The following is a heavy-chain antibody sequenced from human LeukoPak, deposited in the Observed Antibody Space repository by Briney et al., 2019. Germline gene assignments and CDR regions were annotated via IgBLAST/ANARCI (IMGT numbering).Heavy chain of an antibody. Sequence: GGSLRLSCEASGFSVTNNYMSWFRLAPGKGLEWVSVLYTGGIRYYAGFVRGRFTISRDNAKNSLFLQMNSLRGEDTAEYYCARTRGWNIAPTAPSMDVWGKGTTVTVSS. CDR3: ARTRGWNIAPTAPSMDV. J-gene: IGHJ6*03. CDR2: LYTGGIR. V-gene: IGHV3-66*01. CDR1: GFSVTNNY. D-gene: IGHD1-1*01.